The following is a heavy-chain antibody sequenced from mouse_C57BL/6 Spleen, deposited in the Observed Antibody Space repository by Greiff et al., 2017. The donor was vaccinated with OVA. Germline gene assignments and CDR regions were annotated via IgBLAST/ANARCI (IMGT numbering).Heavy chain of an antibody. Sequence: QVQLQQSGAELVRPGSSVKLSCTASGFTFTSYWMHWVKQRPIQGLEWIGNIDPSDSETHYNQKFKDKAILTVDKSSRTAYMQLSSLTSEDSAVYYCARWGITAVDAAYAMDYWGQGTSVTVSS. V-gene: IGHV1-52*01. D-gene: IGHD1-1*01. CDR3: ARWGITAVDAAYAMDY. CDR2: IDPSDSET. CDR1: GFTFTSYW. J-gene: IGHJ4*01.